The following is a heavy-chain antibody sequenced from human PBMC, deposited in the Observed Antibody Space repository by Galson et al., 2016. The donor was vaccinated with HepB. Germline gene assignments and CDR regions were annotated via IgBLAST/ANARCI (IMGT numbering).Heavy chain of an antibody. V-gene: IGHV3-NL1*01. Sequence: SLRLSCAASGFTFSSYGMHWVRQAPGRGLEWVSSISISGDRTYYADSVKGHFTISRDNSKNTLYLQMNSLRAEDTAVYYCAKPVYSGSYYGSDYWGQGTLVTVSS. J-gene: IGHJ4*02. CDR3: AKPVYSGSYYGSDY. CDR1: GFTFSSYG. CDR2: ISISGDRT. D-gene: IGHD1-26*01.